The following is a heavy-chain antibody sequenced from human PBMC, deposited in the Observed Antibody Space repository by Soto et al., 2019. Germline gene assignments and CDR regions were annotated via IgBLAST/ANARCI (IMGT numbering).Heavy chain of an antibody. CDR3: ARSGYDYYYYYGMDV. J-gene: IGHJ6*02. Sequence: SVTLSLTCAVYGGSFSGYYWSWIRQPPGKGLEWIGEINHSGSTNYNPSLKSRVTISVDTSKNQFSLKLSSVTAADTAVYYCARSGYDYYYYYGMDVWGQGTTVTVSS. D-gene: IGHD5-12*01. CDR1: GGSFSGYY. CDR2: INHSGST. V-gene: IGHV4-34*01.